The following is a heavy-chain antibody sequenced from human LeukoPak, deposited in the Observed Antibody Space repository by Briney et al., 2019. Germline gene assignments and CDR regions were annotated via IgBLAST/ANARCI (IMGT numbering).Heavy chain of an antibody. CDR1: GFTFSSYW. Sequence: QPGGSLILSCAASGFTFSSYWMHWVRQAPGKGLVWVSHINSDGSSTTYADSVKGRFTISRDNAKNSLYLQMNSLRAEDTAVYYCAELGITMIGGVWGKGTTVTISS. D-gene: IGHD3-10*02. V-gene: IGHV3-74*01. CDR2: INSDGSST. J-gene: IGHJ6*04. CDR3: AELGITMIGGV.